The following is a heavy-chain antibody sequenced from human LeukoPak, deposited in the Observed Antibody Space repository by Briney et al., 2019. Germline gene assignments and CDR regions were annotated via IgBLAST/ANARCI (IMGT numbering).Heavy chain of an antibody. V-gene: IGHV3-30*04. CDR3: ARERAKYSSSWYFGY. CDR1: GFTFSSYA. D-gene: IGHD6-13*01. Sequence: GGSLRLSCAASGFTFSSYAMHWVRKAPGKGLEWVAVISYDGSNKYYADSVKGRFTISRDNSKNTLYLQMNSLRAEDTAVYYCARERAKYSSSWYFGYWGQGTLVTVSS. J-gene: IGHJ4*02. CDR2: ISYDGSNK.